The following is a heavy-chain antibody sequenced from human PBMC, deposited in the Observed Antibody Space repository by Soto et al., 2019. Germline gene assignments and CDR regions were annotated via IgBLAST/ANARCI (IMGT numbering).Heavy chain of an antibody. CDR2: IYKSTTT. V-gene: IGHV4-30-4*01. D-gene: IGHD2-15*01. CDR3: ARGRYCLTGRCFPNWFDS. Sequence: PSETLSLTCSVSGDSISTVDYFWAWIRQPPGQALEYIGYIYKSTTTYYNPPFESRVAISLDTSKSQFSLTVTSVTAADTAVYFGARGRYCLTGRCFPNWFDSWGQGTLVTVSS. CDR1: GDSISTVDYF. J-gene: IGHJ5*01.